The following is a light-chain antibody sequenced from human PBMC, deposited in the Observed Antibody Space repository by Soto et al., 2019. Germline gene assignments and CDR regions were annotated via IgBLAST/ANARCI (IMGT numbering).Light chain of an antibody. V-gene: IGLV2-14*03. CDR1: SSDVGGYNY. J-gene: IGLJ2*01. CDR3: SSYTSSTTEV. Sequence: QSALTQSASVSGSPGQSITISCTGTSSDVGGYNYVSWYQQHPGKAPKLMIYDVSNRPSGVSNRFSGSKSGNTASLTISGLQAEDEADYYCSSYTSSTTEVFGGGTNHRP. CDR2: DVS.